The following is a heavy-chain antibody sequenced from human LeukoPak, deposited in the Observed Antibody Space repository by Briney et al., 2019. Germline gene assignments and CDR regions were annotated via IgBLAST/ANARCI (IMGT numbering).Heavy chain of an antibody. CDR3: AKGELWDSSGYDAFDI. D-gene: IGHD3-22*01. J-gene: IGHJ3*02. CDR1: GFTFSSYG. Sequence: PGGSPRLSCAAPGFTFSSYGMHWVRQAPGKGLEWVSAISGSGGNTYYADSVKGRFTISRDSSKNTLYLQMNSLRAEDTAVYYCAKGELWDSSGYDAFDIWGQGTMVTVSS. CDR2: ISGSGGNT. V-gene: IGHV3-23*01.